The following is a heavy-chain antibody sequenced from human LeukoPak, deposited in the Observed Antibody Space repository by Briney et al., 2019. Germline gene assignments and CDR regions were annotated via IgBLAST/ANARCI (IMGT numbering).Heavy chain of an antibody. J-gene: IGHJ4*02. CDR1: GFSFSAHS. V-gene: IGHV3-48*01. Sequence: PGGSLRLSCEASGFSFSAHSMSWVRQAPGKGLEWISYIRSSSTTIYYAESVKGRFTISRDNAENSVYLQMNSLRVEDTAVYFCARDSRSHCGTDACYGPYFDYWGQGILVAVSS. D-gene: IGHD2-2*01. CDR3: ARDSRSHCGTDACYGPYFDY. CDR2: IRSSSTTI.